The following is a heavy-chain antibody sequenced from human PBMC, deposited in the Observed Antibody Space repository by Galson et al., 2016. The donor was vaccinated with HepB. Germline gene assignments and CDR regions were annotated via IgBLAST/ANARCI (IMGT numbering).Heavy chain of an antibody. Sequence: SLRLSCAASGFTFSSYAIHWVRQAPGKGLEWVAVFLYDGSNQYYADSVKGRFTISRDTSKNTVYLQMNSLTPEDTALYYCAKGAPGPLSMGLQHWGQGTLVTVSS. CDR2: FLYDGSNQ. D-gene: IGHD2/OR15-2a*01. J-gene: IGHJ1*01. CDR3: AKGAPGPLSMGLQH. V-gene: IGHV3-30*18. CDR1: GFTFSSYA.